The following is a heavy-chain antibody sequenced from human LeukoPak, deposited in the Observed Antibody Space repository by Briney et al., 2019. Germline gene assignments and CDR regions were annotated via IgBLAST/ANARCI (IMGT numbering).Heavy chain of an antibody. V-gene: IGHV4-34*01. CDR1: GGSFSGYY. CDR2: INHSGST. CDR3: ARERGAVAVFVRYYYMDV. J-gene: IGHJ6*03. D-gene: IGHD6-19*01. Sequence: PSETLSLTCAVYGGSFSGYYWSWIRQPPGKGLEWIGEINHSGSTNYNPSLKSRVTISVDTSKNQFSLKLSSVTAADTAVYYCARERGAVAVFVRYYYMDVWGKGTTVTISS.